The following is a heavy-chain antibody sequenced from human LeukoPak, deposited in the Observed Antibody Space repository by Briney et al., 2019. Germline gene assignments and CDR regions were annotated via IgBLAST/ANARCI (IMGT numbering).Heavy chain of an antibody. CDR3: ARGGTITRTSDY. D-gene: IGHD5-24*01. J-gene: IGHJ4*02. CDR1: GGSFSGYY. Sequence: ETLSLTCAVYGGSFSGYYWSWVRQAPGKGLEWVSVIYSGGSTYYADSVKGRFTISRDNSKNTLYLQMNSLRAEDTAVYYCARGGTITRTSDYWGQGTLVTVSS. V-gene: IGHV3-53*01. CDR2: IYSGGST.